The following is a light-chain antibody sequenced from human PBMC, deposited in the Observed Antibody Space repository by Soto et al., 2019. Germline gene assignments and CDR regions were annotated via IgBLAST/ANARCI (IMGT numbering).Light chain of an antibody. J-gene: IGKJ5*01. CDR1: QSVGSD. CDR3: QQRRNLVT. CDR2: DAS. V-gene: IGKV3-11*01. Sequence: EIVLTQSPATLSLSPGERATLSCRASQSVGSDLAWYQHKPGQGPRLLIYDASNRATGIPARFSGSGSGTDFTLTISSLEPEDVAVYYCQQRRNLVTFGQGTRLEIK.